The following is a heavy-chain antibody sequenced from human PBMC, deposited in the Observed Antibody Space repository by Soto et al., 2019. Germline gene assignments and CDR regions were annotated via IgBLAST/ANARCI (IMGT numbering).Heavy chain of an antibody. Sequence: GGSLRLSCAASGFTFSNAWMSWVRQAPGKGLEWVGRIKSKTDGGTTDYAAPVKGRFTISRDDSKNMLYLQMNSLKTEDRAVYSCATYRDTEGVVVAAFYYYYGMDVWGQGTTVTVSS. V-gene: IGHV3-15*01. CDR1: GFTFSNAW. D-gene: IGHD2-15*01. CDR2: IKSKTDGGTT. CDR3: ATYRDTEGVVVAAFYYYYGMDV. J-gene: IGHJ6*02.